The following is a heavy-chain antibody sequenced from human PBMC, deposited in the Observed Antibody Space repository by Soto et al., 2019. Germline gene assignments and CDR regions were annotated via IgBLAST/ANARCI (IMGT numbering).Heavy chain of an antibody. V-gene: IGHV1-69*01. CDR3: AAELGFGKLSVV. Sequence: QVQVVQSGVEVRRPGSSVKVSCKASGDTFKNCVISWVRQAPGQGLEWMGGIIPLFGTTDFAQRFQGRLTIATDEYTTTAYMDLSRLGSEDTATYYCAAELGFGKLSVVWGQGTTVIVSS. D-gene: IGHD3-10*01. CDR2: IIPLFGTT. CDR1: GDTFKNCV. J-gene: IGHJ6*02.